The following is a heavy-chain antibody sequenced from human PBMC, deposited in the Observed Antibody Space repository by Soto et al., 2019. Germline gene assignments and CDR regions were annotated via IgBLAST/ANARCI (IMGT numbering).Heavy chain of an antibody. D-gene: IGHD1-26*01. J-gene: IGHJ6*02. V-gene: IGHV3-30*18. CDR2: ISYDGSNK. CDR3: AKDVVVGATTGLGDYYYYGMDV. Sequence: HPGGSLRLSCAASGFTFSSYGMHWVRQAPGKGLEWVAVISYDGSNKYYADSVKGRFTISRDNSKNTLYLQMNSLRAEDTAVYYCAKDVVVGATTGLGDYYYYGMDVWGQGTTVTV. CDR1: GFTFSSYG.